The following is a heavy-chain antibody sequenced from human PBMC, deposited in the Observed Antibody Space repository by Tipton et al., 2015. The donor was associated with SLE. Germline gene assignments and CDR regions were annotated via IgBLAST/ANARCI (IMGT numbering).Heavy chain of an antibody. CDR3: ARLRSAFDY. Sequence: GSLRLSCATSGFSFSNYWMSWVRQAPGKGLEWVATINQDGSDTYYVDSVKGRFTISRDNAKNSLYLQMESLGADDTAVFFCARLRSAFDYWGQGALVTVSS. CDR2: INQDGSDT. CDR1: GFSFSNYW. V-gene: IGHV3-7*01. J-gene: IGHJ4*02.